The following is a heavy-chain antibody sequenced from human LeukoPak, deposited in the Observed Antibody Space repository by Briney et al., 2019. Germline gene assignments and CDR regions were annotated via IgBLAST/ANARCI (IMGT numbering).Heavy chain of an antibody. Sequence: PSETLSLTCAVYGGSFSGYSWSWIRQAPGKGLEWIGEINHSGSTNYNPSLKSRVTISVDTSKNQFSLKLSSVTAADTAVYYCARVYGSGSYSCDYWGQGTLVTVSS. V-gene: IGHV4-34*01. D-gene: IGHD3-10*01. CDR1: GGSFSGYS. CDR3: ARVYGSGSYSCDY. CDR2: INHSGST. J-gene: IGHJ4*02.